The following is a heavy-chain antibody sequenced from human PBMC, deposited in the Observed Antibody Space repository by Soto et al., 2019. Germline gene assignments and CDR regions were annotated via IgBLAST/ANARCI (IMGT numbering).Heavy chain of an antibody. CDR3: PRKYSSSWYY. V-gene: IGHV4-34*01. Sequence: ETLSLTCAVYGGSFSGYYWSWIRQPPGKGLEWIGEINHSGSTNYNPSLKSRVTISVDTSKNQFSLKLSSVTAADTAVYYCPRKYSSSWYYWGQGTLVTVSS. D-gene: IGHD6-13*01. CDR1: GGSFSGYY. J-gene: IGHJ4*02. CDR2: INHSGST.